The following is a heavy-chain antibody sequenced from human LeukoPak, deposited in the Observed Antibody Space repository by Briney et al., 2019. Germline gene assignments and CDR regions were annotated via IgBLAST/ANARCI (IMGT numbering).Heavy chain of an antibody. V-gene: IGHV3-11*01. CDR1: GFTFSDYY. J-gene: IGHJ6*03. CDR3: ARDLGYITGTTWYYYMDV. CDR2: ISSSGSTI. Sequence: GGSLRLSCAASGFTFSDYYMSWIRQAPGKGLEWVSYISSSGSTIYYADSVKGRFTISRDNAKNSLYLQMNSLRAEDTAVYYCARDLGYITGTTWYYYMDVWSKGTTVTVSS. D-gene: IGHD1-14*01.